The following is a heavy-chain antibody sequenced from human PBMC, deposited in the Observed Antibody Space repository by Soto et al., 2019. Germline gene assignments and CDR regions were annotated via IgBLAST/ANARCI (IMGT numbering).Heavy chain of an antibody. CDR3: AKSVAVAAPFDP. CDR2: ISWNSGSI. Sequence: QPGGSLRLSCAASGFTFDNYATHWVRQAPGKGLEWVSGISWNSGSIGYADSVKGRFTISRDNAKNSLYLQMNSLRAEDTALYYCAKSVAVAAPFDPWGQGTLVTVSS. CDR1: GFTFDNYA. D-gene: IGHD6-19*01. J-gene: IGHJ5*02. V-gene: IGHV3-9*01.